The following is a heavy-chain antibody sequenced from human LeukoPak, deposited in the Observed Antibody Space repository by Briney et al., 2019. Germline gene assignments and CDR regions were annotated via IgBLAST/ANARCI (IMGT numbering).Heavy chain of an antibody. V-gene: IGHV3-23*01. D-gene: IGHD3-16*02. Sequence: EGSLRLSCAASGFTFSSYAMSWVRQAPGKGLEWVSAISGSGGSTYYADSVKGRFTISRDNSKNTLYLQMNSLRAEDTAVYYCAKWVITFGGVIGPSGFDYWGQGTLVTVSS. J-gene: IGHJ4*02. CDR2: ISGSGGST. CDR3: AKWVITFGGVIGPSGFDY. CDR1: GFTFSSYA.